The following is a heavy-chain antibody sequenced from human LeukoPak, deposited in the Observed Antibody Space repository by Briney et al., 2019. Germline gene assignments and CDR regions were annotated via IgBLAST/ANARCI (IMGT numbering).Heavy chain of an antibody. Sequence: PSETLSLTCTVSGGSISSYYWSWIRQPPGKGLEWIGEINHSGSTNYNPSLKSRVTISVDTSKNQFSLKLSSVTAADTAVCYCARAYGSGSYYNFWGQGTLVTVSS. CDR3: ARAYGSGSYYNF. D-gene: IGHD3-10*01. CDR2: INHSGST. V-gene: IGHV4-34*01. CDR1: GGSISSYY. J-gene: IGHJ4*02.